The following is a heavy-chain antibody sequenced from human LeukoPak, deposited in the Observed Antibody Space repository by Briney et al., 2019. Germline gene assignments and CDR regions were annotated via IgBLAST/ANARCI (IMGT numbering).Heavy chain of an antibody. V-gene: IGHV1-18*01. J-gene: IGHJ5*02. CDR3: ARDVPGSIGTTARFDP. D-gene: IGHD1-1*01. CDR2: ISTHNGNT. CDR1: GYTSSNYG. Sequence: ASVKVSCKSSGYTSSNYGISWMRQAPRQGLEWMGWISTHNGNTNYAQKFQGRVTMTADKSTSTAYMELRSLTSDDTAVYYCARDVPGSIGTTARFDPWGQGTLVTVSS.